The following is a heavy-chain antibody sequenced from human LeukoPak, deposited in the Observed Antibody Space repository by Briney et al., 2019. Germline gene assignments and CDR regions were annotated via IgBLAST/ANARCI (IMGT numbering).Heavy chain of an antibody. CDR3: AKDQYGGNPQYYFDY. D-gene: IGHD4-23*01. CDR1: GFTFSSYT. Sequence: GGSLRLSCAASGFTFSSYTMGWVRQAPGKGLDWVSAISGSGGNTYYADSVKGRFTISRDNSKNTLYLQMNSLRAEDTAVYYCAKDQYGGNPQYYFDYWGQGTLVTVSS. V-gene: IGHV3-23*01. J-gene: IGHJ4*02. CDR2: ISGSGGNT.